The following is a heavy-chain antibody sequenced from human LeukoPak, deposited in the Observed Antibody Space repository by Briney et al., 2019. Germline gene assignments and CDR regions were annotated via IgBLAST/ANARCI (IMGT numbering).Heavy chain of an antibody. CDR3: ARSDFWSGYRSKNFDY. Sequence: ASVKVSCKTSGYTFTSYLIHWVRQAPGQRLEWMGWINAGNGNTNYAQKLQGRVTMTTDTSTSTAYMELRSLRSDDTAVYYCARSDFWSGYRSKNFDYWGQGTLVTVSS. V-gene: IGHV1-3*01. D-gene: IGHD3-3*01. J-gene: IGHJ4*02. CDR2: INAGNGNT. CDR1: GYTFTSYL.